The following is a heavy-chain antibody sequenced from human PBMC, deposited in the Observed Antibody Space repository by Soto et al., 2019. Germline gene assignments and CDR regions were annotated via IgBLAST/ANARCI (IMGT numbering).Heavy chain of an antibody. CDR3: ASRRGYYFDS. V-gene: IGHV3-23*01. J-gene: IGHJ4*02. CDR2: ISGNGGST. D-gene: IGHD3-16*01. CDR1: GFIFSSCA. Sequence: GGSLRLSCAASGFIFSSCAMSWVRQAPGKGPEWVSAISGNGGSTYYADSVKGRFTISRDNSKNTLYLQMNSLRAEDTAVYYCASRRGYYFDSWGQGTLVTVSS.